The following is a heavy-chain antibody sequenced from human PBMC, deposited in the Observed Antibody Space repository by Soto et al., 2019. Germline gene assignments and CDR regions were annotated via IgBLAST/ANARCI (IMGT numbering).Heavy chain of an antibody. CDR3: ARAGNGNWFDP. J-gene: IGHJ5*02. Sequence: SETLSLTCPVSGGSISGYYWSWIRQPPGKGLEWIGYIYYSGSTNYNPSLKSRVTISVDTSKNQFTLKLSSVTAADTAVYYCARAGNGNWFDPWGQGTLVTVS. V-gene: IGHV4-59*01. CDR2: IYYSGST. CDR1: GGSISGYY. D-gene: IGHD2-8*01.